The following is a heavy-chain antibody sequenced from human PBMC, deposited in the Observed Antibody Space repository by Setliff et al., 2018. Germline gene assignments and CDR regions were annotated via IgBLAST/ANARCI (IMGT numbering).Heavy chain of an antibody. V-gene: IGHV3-21*01. CDR1: GFNLNVYT. Sequence: GGSLRLSCVASGFNLNVYTMEWVRQAPGKGLEWVSSISSNSNYIYNADSLKGRLTVSRDNAKNSLYLQMNSLRAEDAAVYYCATSDWYAAFDHWGQGTLVTVS. D-gene: IGHD6-19*01. J-gene: IGHJ4*02. CDR2: ISSNSNYI. CDR3: ATSDWYAAFDH.